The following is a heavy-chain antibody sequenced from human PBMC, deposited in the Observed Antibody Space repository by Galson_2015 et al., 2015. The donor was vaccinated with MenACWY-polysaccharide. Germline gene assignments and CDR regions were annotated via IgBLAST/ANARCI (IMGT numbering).Heavy chain of an antibody. CDR3: ARDLWDIVVVPASIDMDV. V-gene: IGHV1-2*02. D-gene: IGHD2-2*01. J-gene: IGHJ6*02. Sequence: SVKVSCKASGYNFPIYYIHWVRQAPGQGLEWVGWINPKSGETNYAQKFQGRVTMTRDTSIGTAYMELSRLRSDDTAVYYCARDLWDIVVVPASIDMDVWGLGTAVTVSS. CDR1: GYNFPIYY. CDR2: INPKSGET.